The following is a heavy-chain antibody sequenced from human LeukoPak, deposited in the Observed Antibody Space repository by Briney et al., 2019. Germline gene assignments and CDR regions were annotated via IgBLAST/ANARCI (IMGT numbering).Heavy chain of an antibody. CDR3: AKLRSDAFDI. Sequence: GGSLRLSCAASGFTFSSYAMSWVRQAPGKGLEWVSAISGSGGSTYYADSVKGRFTISRDNSKNTLYLQMSSLRAEDTAVYYFAKLRSDAFDIWGQGTMVTVSS. CDR2: ISGSGGST. V-gene: IGHV3-23*01. CDR1: GFTFSSYA. D-gene: IGHD3-16*01. J-gene: IGHJ3*02.